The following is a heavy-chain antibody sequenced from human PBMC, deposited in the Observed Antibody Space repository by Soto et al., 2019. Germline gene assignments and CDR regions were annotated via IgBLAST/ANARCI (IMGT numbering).Heavy chain of an antibody. CDR1: GFTFSSYG. J-gene: IGHJ4*02. D-gene: IGHD6-19*01. CDR2: IWYDGSNK. CDR3: ASEPPGIAVAGTLY. Sequence: QVQLVESGGGVVQPGRSLRLSCAASGFTFSSYGMHWVRQAPGKGLEWVAVIWYDGSNKYYADSVKGRFTISRDNSKNTLYLQMNSLRAEDTAVYYCASEPPGIAVAGTLYWCQGTLVTVSS. V-gene: IGHV3-33*01.